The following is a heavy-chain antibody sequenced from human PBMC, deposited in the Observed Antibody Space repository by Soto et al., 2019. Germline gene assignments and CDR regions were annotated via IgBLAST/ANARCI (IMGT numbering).Heavy chain of an antibody. CDR2: ISDDGTKT. CDR3: AKDYSSGWYDYCDF. V-gene: IGHV3-30*18. J-gene: IGHJ4*02. D-gene: IGHD6-19*01. CDR1: GFTFSSYA. Sequence: QVHLVESGGGVVQPGRSLRLSCTTSGFTFSSYAMHWVRQAPGKGLEWVAIISDDGTKTYSADSVKGRFTISRDDSKSTLYLQMNNLRAEDTAVYYCAKDYSSGWYDYCDFWCQGTLVTVSS.